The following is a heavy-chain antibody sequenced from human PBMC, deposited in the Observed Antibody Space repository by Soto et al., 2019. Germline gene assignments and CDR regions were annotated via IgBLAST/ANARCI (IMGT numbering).Heavy chain of an antibody. CDR1: GFTFISYA. D-gene: IGHD1-26*01. CDR3: AKWDAYDQENY. Sequence: GGSLRLSCAASGFTFISYAMSWVLQAPGKGLEWVSAISGSGGSTYYADSVKGRFTISRDNSKNTLYLQMNSLRAEDTAVYYCAKWDAYDQENYWGQGTLVTVSS. J-gene: IGHJ4*02. CDR2: ISGSGGST. V-gene: IGHV3-23*01.